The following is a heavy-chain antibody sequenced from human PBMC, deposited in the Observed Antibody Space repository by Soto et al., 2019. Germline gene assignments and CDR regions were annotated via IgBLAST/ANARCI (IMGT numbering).Heavy chain of an antibody. Sequence: EVQVLESGGGLVQPGGSLRLSCADPEFTFSTYAMTWVRQAPGGRLEWVSSITGNGVGRSYADPVKGRFTVSRDNSKDTLFLRMNSLRVEDTAIYYCTRDPNGDHIGAFEFWGQGIKVTVSS. CDR1: EFTFSTYA. J-gene: IGHJ3*01. CDR2: ITGNGVGR. D-gene: IGHD4-17*01. V-gene: IGHV3-23*01. CDR3: TRDPNGDHIGAFEF.